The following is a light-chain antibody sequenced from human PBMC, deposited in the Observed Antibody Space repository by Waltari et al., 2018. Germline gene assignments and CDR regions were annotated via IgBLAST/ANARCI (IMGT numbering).Light chain of an antibody. CDR3: CSYAGSSTVV. CDR2: EGS. V-gene: IGLV2-23*01. CDR1: SSDVGRSNL. J-gene: IGLJ2*01. Sequence: QSALTQPASVSGSPGQSITISCTGTSSDVGRSNLVTWYQQHPGKAPQLMIYEGSKRPSGVSNRFSGSKSGNTASLTISGLQAEDEADYYCCSYAGSSTVVFGGGTKLTVL.